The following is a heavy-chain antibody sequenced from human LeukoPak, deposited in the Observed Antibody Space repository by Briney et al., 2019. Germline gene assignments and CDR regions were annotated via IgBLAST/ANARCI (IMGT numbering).Heavy chain of an antibody. D-gene: IGHD3-22*01. J-gene: IGHJ4*02. CDR2: IYYGGST. CDR3: ARGNYYDSSGYFY. V-gene: IGHV4-61*05. Sequence: SETLSLTCTVSGGSISSSSYYWTWIRQPPGEGLEWIGYIYYGGSTNYNPSLKSRVTISVDTSKNQFSLKLSSVTAADTAVYYCARGNYYDSSGYFYWGQGTLVTVSS. CDR1: GGSISSSSYY.